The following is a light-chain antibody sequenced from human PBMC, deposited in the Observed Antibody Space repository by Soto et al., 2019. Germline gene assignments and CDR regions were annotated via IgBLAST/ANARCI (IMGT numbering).Light chain of an antibody. CDR1: QSIGDT. Sequence: EIVMTQSPATLSVSPGGRATLSCGAGQSIGDTIAWDQQKPGPAPRLRIYGAATRATGMAARFSGSGTGTDFTLTISSLQPEDYATYYCQRSDSTGTWTFGQGTKVDIK. V-gene: IGKV3-15*01. CDR3: QRSDSTGTWT. CDR2: GAA. J-gene: IGKJ1*01.